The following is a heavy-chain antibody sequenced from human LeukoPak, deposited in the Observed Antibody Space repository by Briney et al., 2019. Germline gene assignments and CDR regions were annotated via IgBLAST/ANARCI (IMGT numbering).Heavy chain of an antibody. CDR2: ITSSGGSI. Sequence: GGSLRLSCAASGFSMTGYTMNWVRQAPGKRLEWVSYITSSGGSIYYADSVKGRFTVSRDNVRNSLFLQVISLRDEDTAVYYCAREGLGAMDYWGQGTLVTVSS. D-gene: IGHD1-26*01. CDR3: AREGLGAMDY. J-gene: IGHJ4*02. V-gene: IGHV3-48*02. CDR1: GFSMTGYT.